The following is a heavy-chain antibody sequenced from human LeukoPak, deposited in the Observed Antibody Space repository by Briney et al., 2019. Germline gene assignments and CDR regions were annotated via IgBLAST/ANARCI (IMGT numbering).Heavy chain of an antibody. CDR2: IYHSGST. D-gene: IGHD2/OR15-2a*01. V-gene: IGHV4-38-2*02. CDR3: ARAPLEYFPWFDP. CDR1: GYSISSGYY. J-gene: IGHJ5*02. Sequence: SETLSLTCTVSGYSISSGYYWGWIRQPPGKGLEWIGSIYHSGSTYYNPSLKSRVTISVDTSKNQFSLKLSSVTAADTAVYYCARAPLEYFPWFDPWGQGTLVTVSS.